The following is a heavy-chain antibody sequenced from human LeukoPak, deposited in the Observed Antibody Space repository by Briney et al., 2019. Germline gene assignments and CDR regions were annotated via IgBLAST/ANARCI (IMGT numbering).Heavy chain of an antibody. D-gene: IGHD6-13*01. Sequence: GGSLRLSCAAFGFTSSGYAMSWVRQAPGKGLEWVSTISGNGANTYYADSVKGRFTISRDNSKNTLYLQMNSLRAEDTAVYYCAKDQEQQLVRRAEYFQHWGQGTLVTVSS. CDR3: AKDQEQQLVRRAEYFQH. V-gene: IGHV3-23*01. CDR2: ISGNGANT. CDR1: GFTSSGYA. J-gene: IGHJ1*01.